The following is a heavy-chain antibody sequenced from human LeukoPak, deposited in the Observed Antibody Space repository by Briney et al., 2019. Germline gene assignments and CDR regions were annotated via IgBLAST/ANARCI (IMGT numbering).Heavy chain of an antibody. J-gene: IGHJ4*02. CDR1: GFTVSTNS. D-gene: IGHD6-13*01. CDR3: AKVPTAAGIIDFDY. CDR2: IYSDNT. Sequence: GGSLRLSCTVSGFTVSTNSMSWVRQAPGKGLEWVSFIYSDNTHYSDSVKGRFTISRDNSKSMLHLQMNSLRDEDTAVYYCAKVPTAAGIIDFDYWGQGTLVTVSS. V-gene: IGHV3-53*01.